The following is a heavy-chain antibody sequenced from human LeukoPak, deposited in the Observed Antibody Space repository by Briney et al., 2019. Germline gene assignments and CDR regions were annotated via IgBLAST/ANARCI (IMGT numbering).Heavy chain of an antibody. CDR1: GGSFSGYY. CDR2: INHSGST. V-gene: IGHV4-34*01. Sequence: SETLSLTCAVYGGSFSGYYWSWIRQPPGKGLEWIGEINHSGSTYYNPSPKSRVTISVDTSKNQFSLKLTSVTAADTAVYYCATLGEYFDSSGYYYIWGQGTLVTVSS. J-gene: IGHJ4*02. D-gene: IGHD3-22*01. CDR3: ATLGEYFDSSGYYYI.